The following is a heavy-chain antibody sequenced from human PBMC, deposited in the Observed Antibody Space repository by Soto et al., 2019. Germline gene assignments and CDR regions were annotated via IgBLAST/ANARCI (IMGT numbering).Heavy chain of an antibody. J-gene: IGHJ4*02. V-gene: IGHV4-61*01. Sequence: QVQLQESGPGLVKPSETLSLTCTVSGGSVSSGSYYWSCIRQPPGKGLEWVGYIYYSGSTNYHPPLNRRVSISVDTSKNQFSLQLSSVTAADTAVYCCARAGDSSGYYYYFDYWGQGTLVAVSS. D-gene: IGHD3-22*01. CDR2: IYYSGST. CDR3: ARAGDSSGYYYYFDY. CDR1: GGSVSSGSYY.